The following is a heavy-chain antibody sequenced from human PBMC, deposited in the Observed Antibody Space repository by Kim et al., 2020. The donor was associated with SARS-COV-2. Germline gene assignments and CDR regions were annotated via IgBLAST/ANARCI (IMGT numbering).Heavy chain of an antibody. CDR3: APPVGRAYNWFDP. CDR2: ISSSGSTI. V-gene: IGHV3-11*04. J-gene: IGHJ5*02. CDR1: GFTFSDYY. Sequence: GGSLRLSCAASGFTFSDYYMSWIRQAPGKGLEWVSYISSSGSTIYYADSVKGRFTISRDNAKNSLYLQMNSLRAEDTAVYYCAPPVGRAYNWFDPWGQGTLVTVSS.